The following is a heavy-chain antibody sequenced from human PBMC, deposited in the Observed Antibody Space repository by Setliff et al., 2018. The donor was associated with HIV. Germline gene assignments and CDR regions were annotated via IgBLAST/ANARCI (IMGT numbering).Heavy chain of an antibody. V-gene: IGHV1-46*01. CDR3: VXAFQHFEYAFDI. J-gene: IGHJ3*02. D-gene: IGHD3-9*01. CDR2: INPSGGSX. Sequence: PGQGLEWMGIINPSGGSXXXAXXXXXXVTMXRDTSPSXXYLELSSLRSEDTAXXXCVXAFQHFEYAFDIWGQGTMVTVSS.